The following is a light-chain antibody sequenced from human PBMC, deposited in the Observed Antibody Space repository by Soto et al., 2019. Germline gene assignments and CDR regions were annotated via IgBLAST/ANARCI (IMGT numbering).Light chain of an antibody. Sequence: IQMTHSASTLSGSFGDRVTITCRASQTISSWLAWYQQKPGKAPKLLIYDASNLESGVPSRFSGGGYGTDFNLTISSLQTDDSATYYCQHYETYSSTFGQGTKVDIK. J-gene: IGKJ1*01. CDR1: QTISSW. CDR2: DAS. V-gene: IGKV1-5*01. CDR3: QHYETYSST.